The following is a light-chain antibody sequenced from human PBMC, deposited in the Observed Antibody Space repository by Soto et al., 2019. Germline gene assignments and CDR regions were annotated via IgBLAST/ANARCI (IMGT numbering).Light chain of an antibody. V-gene: IGLV2-14*01. CDR1: SSDVGGYNY. Sequence: QSALTQPASVSGSHGQSITISCPGNSSDVGGYNYVSWYQHHPGKAPKLMIYEVSNRPSGVSNRFSASKSGNTASLTISGLQAEDEADYHCSSYTSSSTYVFGTGTKLTGL. CDR2: EVS. CDR3: SSYTSSSTYV. J-gene: IGLJ1*01.